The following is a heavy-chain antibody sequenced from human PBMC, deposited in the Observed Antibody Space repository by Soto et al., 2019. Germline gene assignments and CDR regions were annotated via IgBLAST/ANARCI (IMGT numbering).Heavy chain of an antibody. CDR3: ARVAFDSSGYPQGAPFDY. J-gene: IGHJ4*02. CDR1: GFTFSSYG. D-gene: IGHD3-22*01. V-gene: IGHV3-33*01. Sequence: GGSLRLSCEASGFTFSSYGMHWVRQAPGKGLEWVAVIWYDGSNKYYADSVKGRFTISRDNSKNTLYLQMNSLRAEDTAVYYCARVAFDSSGYPQGAPFDYWGQGTLVTVSS. CDR2: IWYDGSNK.